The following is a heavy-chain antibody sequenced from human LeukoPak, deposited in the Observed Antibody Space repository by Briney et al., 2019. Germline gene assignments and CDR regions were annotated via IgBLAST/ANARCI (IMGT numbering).Heavy chain of an antibody. V-gene: IGHV4-4*07. CDR3: ARAQGVRPLYYFDY. CDR1: GGSISSYY. CDR2: IYTSGSTNYNPSPTGST. Sequence: SETLSLTCTVSGGSISSYYWSWIRQPAGKGLEWIGRIYTSGSTNYNPSPTGSTNYNPSLKSRVTMSLDTSKNQFSLKLSSVTAADTAVYYCARAQGVRPLYYFDYWGQGALVTVSS. D-gene: IGHD3-10*01. J-gene: IGHJ4*02.